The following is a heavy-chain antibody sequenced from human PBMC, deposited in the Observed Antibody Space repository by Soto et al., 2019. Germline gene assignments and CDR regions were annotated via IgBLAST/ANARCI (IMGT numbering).Heavy chain of an antibody. D-gene: IGHD2-2*01. CDR3: ARDRGGYCSSTSCYDAFDI. CDR2: ISSSSSYI. J-gene: IGHJ3*02. Sequence: GGSLRLSCAASGFTFSSYSMNWVRQAPGKGLEWVSSISSSSSYIYYADSVKGRFTISRDNAKNSLYLQMNSLRAEDTAVYYCARDRGGYCSSTSCYDAFDIWGQGTMVTVSS. V-gene: IGHV3-21*01. CDR1: GFTFSSYS.